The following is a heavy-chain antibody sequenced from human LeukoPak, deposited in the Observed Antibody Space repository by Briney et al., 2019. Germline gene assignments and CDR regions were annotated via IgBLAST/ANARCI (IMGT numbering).Heavy chain of an antibody. Sequence: PGGSLRLSCAASGFTFSSYWMHWVRQAPGKGLVWVSRINSDGSSTSYADSVKGRFTISRDNAKNTLYLQMNSLRAEDTAVYYCARENLSPDFWSGQGAFDIWGQGTMVTVSS. J-gene: IGHJ3*02. CDR2: INSDGSST. V-gene: IGHV3-74*01. CDR3: ARENLSPDFWSGQGAFDI. D-gene: IGHD3-3*01. CDR1: GFTFSSYW.